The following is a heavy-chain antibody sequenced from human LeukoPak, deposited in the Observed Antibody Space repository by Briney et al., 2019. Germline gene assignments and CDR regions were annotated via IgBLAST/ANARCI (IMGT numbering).Heavy chain of an antibody. CDR2: ISSSSSYI. J-gene: IGHJ4*02. D-gene: IGHD3-22*01. CDR3: ARDQWYYYDSSGYFDY. Sequence: PGGSLRLSCAASGFTFSSYSMNWVRQAPGKGLEWVSSISSSSSYIYYADSVKGRFTISRDNAKNSLYLQMNSLRAEDTAVYYCARDQWYYYDSSGYFDYWGQGTLVTVSS. CDR1: GFTFSSYS. V-gene: IGHV3-21*01.